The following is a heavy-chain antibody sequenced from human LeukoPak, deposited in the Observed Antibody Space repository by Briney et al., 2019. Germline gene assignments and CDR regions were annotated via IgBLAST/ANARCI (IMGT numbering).Heavy chain of an antibody. J-gene: IGHJ3*02. CDR1: GFTFSSYA. CDR2: IIGSGGST. CDR3: AKVGYCSSTSCSQWAFDI. D-gene: IGHD2-2*03. V-gene: IGHV3-23*01. Sequence: GGSLRLSCAASGFTFSSYAMSWVRQAPGKGLEWVSAIIGSGGSTYYADSVKGRFTISRDNSKNTLYLQMNSLRAEDTAVYYCAKVGYCSSTSCSQWAFDIWGQGTMVTVSS.